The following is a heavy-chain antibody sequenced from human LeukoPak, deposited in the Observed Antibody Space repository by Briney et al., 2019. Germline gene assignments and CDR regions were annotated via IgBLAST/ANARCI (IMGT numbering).Heavy chain of an antibody. CDR1: GLTFSSYG. Sequence: GGSLRLSCAASGLTFSSYGMHWVRQAPGKGLEWVAVIWYDGSNKYYADSVKGRFTISRDNSKNTLYLQMNSLRAEDTAVYYCARDRDGGNHFDYWGQGTLVTVSS. V-gene: IGHV3-33*01. J-gene: IGHJ4*02. CDR3: ARDRDGGNHFDY. CDR2: IWYDGSNK. D-gene: IGHD4-23*01.